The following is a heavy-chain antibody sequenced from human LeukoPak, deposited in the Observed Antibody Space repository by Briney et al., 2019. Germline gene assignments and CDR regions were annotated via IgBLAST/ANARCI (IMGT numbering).Heavy chain of an antibody. CDR2: ITIDGSST. CDR1: GFTFDDYA. J-gene: IGHJ6*02. Sequence: GGSLRLSCAASGFTFDDYAMHWVRQAPGKGLEWVSGITIDGSSTTYADSVKGRFTISRDSAKNTLYLQMNSLRAEDTAVYYCTRDRFYAMDAWGQGTTVIVSS. CDR3: TRDRFYAMDA. V-gene: IGHV3-74*03.